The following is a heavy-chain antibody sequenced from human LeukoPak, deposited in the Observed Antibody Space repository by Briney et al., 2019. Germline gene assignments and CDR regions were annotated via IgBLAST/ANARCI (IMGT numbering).Heavy chain of an antibody. Sequence: SETLSLTCTVSGGSISSSSYYWGWIRQPPGKGLELIGTIYYSGSTYYNPSLKSRVTISMDTSKNQFSLKLNSVTAADTAVYYCARRPGSFDYWGQGTLVTVSS. CDR2: IYYSGST. V-gene: IGHV4-39*01. D-gene: IGHD2-15*01. CDR1: GGSISSSSYY. CDR3: ARRPGSFDY. J-gene: IGHJ4*02.